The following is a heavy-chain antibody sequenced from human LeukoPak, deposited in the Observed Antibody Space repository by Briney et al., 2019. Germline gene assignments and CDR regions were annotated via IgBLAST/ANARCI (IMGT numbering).Heavy chain of an antibody. CDR3: AGKRWLQFKLDY. D-gene: IGHD5-12*01. CDR2: INHSGST. J-gene: IGHJ4*02. V-gene: IGHV4-34*01. Sequence: SETLSLTCAVYGGSFSGYYWSWIRRPPGKGLEWIGEINHSGSTNYNPSLKSRVTISVDTSKNQFSLKLSSVTAADTAVYYCAGKRWLQFKLDYWGQGTLVTVSS. CDR1: GGSFSGYY.